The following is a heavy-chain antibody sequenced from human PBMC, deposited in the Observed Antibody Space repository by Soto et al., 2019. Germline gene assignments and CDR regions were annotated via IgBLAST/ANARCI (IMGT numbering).Heavy chain of an antibody. J-gene: IGHJ4*02. Sequence: PGGSLRLSCTASGFTFTRYSMNWVRQAPGKGLEWVSSISSTTNYIYYGDSMKGRFTISRDNAKNSLYLEMNSLRAEDTAVYYCARESEDLTSNFDYWGQGTLVTVSS. CDR2: ISSTTNYI. V-gene: IGHV3-21*06. CDR1: GFTFTRYS. CDR3: ARESEDLTSNFDY.